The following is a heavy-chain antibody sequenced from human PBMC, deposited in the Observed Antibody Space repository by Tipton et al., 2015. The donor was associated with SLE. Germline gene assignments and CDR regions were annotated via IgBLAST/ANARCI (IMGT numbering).Heavy chain of an antibody. CDR1: GGSISTYH. CDR3: ARGRTSLL. J-gene: IGHJ4*02. CDR2: VYTSGT. Sequence: TLSLTCAVSGGSISTYHWSWIRQPAGKGLEWIGRVYTSGTDYNPSLKSRLTMSVDTSRNQFSLKLSSVIAADTAVYYCARGRTSLLWGQGTLVTVSS. D-gene: IGHD2-2*01. V-gene: IGHV4-4*07.